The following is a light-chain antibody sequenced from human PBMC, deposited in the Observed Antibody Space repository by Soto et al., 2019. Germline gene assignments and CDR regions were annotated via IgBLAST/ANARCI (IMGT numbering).Light chain of an antibody. CDR3: QQRSNWYT. V-gene: IGKV3-11*01. J-gene: IGKJ2*01. CDR1: QCVSSY. CDR2: DAS. Sequence: EIVLTQSPATLSLSPGERATLSCRASQCVSSYLAWYQQKPGQAPRLLIYDASNRAPGIPARFSGSGSGTDFTLTIHRLEPEDFAVYYCQQRSNWYTFGQGTKLEIK.